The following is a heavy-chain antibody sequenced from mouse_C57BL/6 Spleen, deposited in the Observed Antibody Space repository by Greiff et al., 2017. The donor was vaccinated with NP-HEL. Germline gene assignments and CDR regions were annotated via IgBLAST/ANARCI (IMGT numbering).Heavy chain of an antibody. J-gene: IGHJ2*01. CDR3: ARPRGIYDGYPYYFDY. Sequence: EVNVVESGGGLVKPGGSLKLSCAASGFTFSDYGMHWVRQAPEKGLEWVAYISSGSSTIYYADTVKGRFTISRDNAKNTLFLQMTSLRSEDTAMYYCARPRGIYDGYPYYFDYWGQGTTLTVSS. CDR2: ISSGSSTI. D-gene: IGHD2-3*01. V-gene: IGHV5-17*01. CDR1: GFTFSDYG.